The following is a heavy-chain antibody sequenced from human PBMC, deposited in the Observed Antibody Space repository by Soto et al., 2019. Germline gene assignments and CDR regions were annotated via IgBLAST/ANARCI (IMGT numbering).Heavy chain of an antibody. CDR3: AKIILGDTRDY. J-gene: IGHJ4*02. D-gene: IGHD1-26*01. V-gene: IGHV4-39*01. CDR1: GGPLTTNSYY. CDR2: FFYGGST. Sequence: PSETLSLTCTVSGGPLTTNSYYWAWIRQPPGGGLEWIGTFFYGGSTFYNPSLRSRVTISVDTSKNQFALTLSSVTAADTAVYYCAKIILGDTRDYWGQGALVTVSS.